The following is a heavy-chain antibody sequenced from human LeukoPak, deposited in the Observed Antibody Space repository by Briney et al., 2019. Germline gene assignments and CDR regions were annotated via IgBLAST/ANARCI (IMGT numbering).Heavy chain of an antibody. CDR1: GFTFSSYG. D-gene: IGHD5-18*01. Sequence: GRSLRLSCAASGFTFSSYGIHWVRQAPGKGLEWVAVISYDGSNKYYADSVKGRFTISRDNSENTLYLQMNSLRAEDTAVYYCAKNGGYFYGYRYYFDYWGQGTLVTVSS. CDR2: ISYDGSNK. J-gene: IGHJ4*02. CDR3: AKNGGYFYGYRYYFDY. V-gene: IGHV3-30*18.